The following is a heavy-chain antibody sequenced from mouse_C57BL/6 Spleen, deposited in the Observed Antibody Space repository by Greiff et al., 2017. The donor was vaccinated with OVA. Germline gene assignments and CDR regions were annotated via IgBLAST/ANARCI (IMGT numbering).Heavy chain of an antibody. Sequence: VKVVESGPELVKPGASVKISCKASGYAFSSSWMNWVKQRPGKGLEWIGRIYPGDGDTNYNGKFKGKATLTADKSSSTAYMQLSSLTSEDSAVYFCARNGWEGAMDYWGQGTSVTVSS. CDR3: ARNGWEGAMDY. J-gene: IGHJ4*01. V-gene: IGHV1-82*01. CDR2: IYPGDGDT. D-gene: IGHD1-2*01. CDR1: GYAFSSSW.